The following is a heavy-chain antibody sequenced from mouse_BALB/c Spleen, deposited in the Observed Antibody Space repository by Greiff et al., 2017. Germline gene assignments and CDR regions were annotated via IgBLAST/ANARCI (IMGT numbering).Heavy chain of an antibody. CDR3: ATHYGSSSLFDY. CDR2: INPSSGYT. J-gene: IGHJ2*01. Sequence: QVQLKQSGAELARPGASVKMSCKASGYTFTSYTMHWVKQRPGQGLEWIGYINPSSGYTNYNQKFKDKATLTADKSSSTAYMQLSSLTSEDSAVYYCATHYGSSSLFDYWGQGTTLTVSS. CDR1: GYTFTSYT. D-gene: IGHD1-1*01. V-gene: IGHV1-4*01.